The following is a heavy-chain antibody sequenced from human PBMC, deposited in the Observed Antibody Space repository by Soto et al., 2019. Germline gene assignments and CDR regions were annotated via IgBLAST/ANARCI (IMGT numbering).Heavy chain of an antibody. D-gene: IGHD1-1*01. J-gene: IGHJ6*02. CDR3: ARDDPNRNDLYGMDV. V-gene: IGHV3-48*02. CDR2: ISSSSSTI. Sequence: GGSLRLSCAASGFTFSSYSMNWVRQAPGKGLEWVSYISSSSSTIYYADSVKGRFTISRDNAKNSLYLQMNSLRDEDTAVYYCARDDPNRNDLYGMDVWGQGTTVTVSS. CDR1: GFTFSSYS.